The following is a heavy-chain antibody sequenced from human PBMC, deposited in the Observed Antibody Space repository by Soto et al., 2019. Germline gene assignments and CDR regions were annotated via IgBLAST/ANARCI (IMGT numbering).Heavy chain of an antibody. CDR2: ISGGGAKT. CDR1: GFTFDRYA. V-gene: IGHV3-23*01. CDR3: ARDGYGSGSYYSQSMDC. J-gene: IGHJ4*02. D-gene: IGHD3-10*01. Sequence: PGGSLRLSCAASGFTFDRYAMGWVRQAPGKGLDWVSVISGGGAKTNYADSVQGRFTISRDNSKNTLYLQMNSLRAADTAVYYCARDGYGSGSYYSQSMDCWGQGTLVTVSS.